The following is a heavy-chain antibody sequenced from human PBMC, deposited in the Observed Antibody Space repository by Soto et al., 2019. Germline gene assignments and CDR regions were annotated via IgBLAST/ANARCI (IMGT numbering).Heavy chain of an antibody. V-gene: IGHV4-4*07. CDR1: GGSINSYY. CDR2: IYTSGST. J-gene: IGHJ5*02. Sequence: SETLSLTCTVSGGSINSYYWSWIRQPAGKGLEWIGRIYTSGSTNYNPSLKSRVTMSVDTSKNRFSLKLSSVTAADTAVYYCARGIYSKVGATIWFDPWGQGTLVT. D-gene: IGHD1-26*01. CDR3: ARGIYSKVGATIWFDP.